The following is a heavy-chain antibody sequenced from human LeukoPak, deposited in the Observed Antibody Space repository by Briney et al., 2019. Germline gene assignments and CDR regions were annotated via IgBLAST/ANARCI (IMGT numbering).Heavy chain of an antibody. CDR1: GGSFSGYY. D-gene: IGHD6-25*01. CDR2: IYTSGST. Sequence: PSETLSLTCAVYGGSFSGYYWSWIRQPAGKGLEWIGRIYTSGSTNYNPSLKSRVTMSVDTSKNQFSLKLSSVTAADTAVYYCARDARLYYYYGMDVWGQGTTVTVSS. V-gene: IGHV4-4*07. CDR3: ARDARLYYYYGMDV. J-gene: IGHJ6*02.